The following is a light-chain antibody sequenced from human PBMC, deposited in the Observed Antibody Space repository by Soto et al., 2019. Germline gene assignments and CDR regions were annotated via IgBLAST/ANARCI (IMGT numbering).Light chain of an antibody. CDR3: QQYNNWPSIT. Sequence: EIVLTQSPGTLSLSPGERATLSCRASQSFSSNLAWYQQKPGQAPRLLIYGASTRATGIPARFSGSGSGTEFTLTISSLQSEDFAVYYCQQYNNWPSITFGQGTRPEIK. CDR1: QSFSSN. J-gene: IGKJ5*01. CDR2: GAS. V-gene: IGKV3-15*01.